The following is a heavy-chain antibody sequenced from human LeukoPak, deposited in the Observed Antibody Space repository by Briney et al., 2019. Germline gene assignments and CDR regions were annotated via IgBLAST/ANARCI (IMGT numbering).Heavy chain of an antibody. J-gene: IGHJ4*02. CDR1: GFTLSSYS. CDR2: IRSSGDII. V-gene: IGHV3-48*02. CDR3: VRDPDALDY. Sequence: GGSLRLSCVASGFTLSSYSMNWVRRAPGKGLEWVSYIRSSGDIIYYADSVKGRFTISRDTAKNSVYLQMNSLRDEDTAVYYCVRDPDALDYWGQGTLVTVSS.